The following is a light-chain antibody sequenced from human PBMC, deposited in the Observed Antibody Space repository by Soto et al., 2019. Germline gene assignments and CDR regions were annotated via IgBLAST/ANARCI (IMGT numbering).Light chain of an antibody. Sequence: VMTQSPATLSVSPGESATLSCRASQNVFTNVAWYQQKPGQAPRLLIYGASTRATGVPARFSGSGSATEFTLTISSLQSEDFAVYYCHHYNRSPIFTFGPGTAVDLK. CDR1: QNVFTN. J-gene: IGKJ3*01. CDR2: GAS. V-gene: IGKV3-15*01. CDR3: HHYNRSPIFT.